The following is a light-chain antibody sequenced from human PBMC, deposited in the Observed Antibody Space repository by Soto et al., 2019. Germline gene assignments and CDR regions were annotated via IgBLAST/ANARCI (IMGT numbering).Light chain of an antibody. V-gene: IGKV1-5*03. CDR2: KAS. CDR3: QQYNSYPWT. CDR1: QSISSW. J-gene: IGKJ1*01. Sequence: DIQMTQSPSSLSASVEDRVIITCRASQSISSWLAWYQQKPGKAPKLLIYKASSLESGVPSRFSGSGSGTEFTLTIRSLQPDDFATYYCQQYNSYPWTFGQGTKVDIK.